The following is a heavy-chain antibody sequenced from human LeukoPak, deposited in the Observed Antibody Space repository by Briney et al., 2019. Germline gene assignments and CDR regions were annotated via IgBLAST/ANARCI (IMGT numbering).Heavy chain of an antibody. D-gene: IGHD4-17*01. J-gene: IGHJ4*02. V-gene: IGHV3-33*01. CDR2: IWYDGSNK. CDR1: GFTFSSYG. Sequence: PGRSLRLSCAASGFTFSSYGMHWVRQAPRKGLEWVAVIWYDGSNKYYADSVKGRFTISRDNSKNTLYLQMNSLRAEDTAVYYCARQWGRTTVFDYWGQGTLVTVSS. CDR3: ARQWGRTTVFDY.